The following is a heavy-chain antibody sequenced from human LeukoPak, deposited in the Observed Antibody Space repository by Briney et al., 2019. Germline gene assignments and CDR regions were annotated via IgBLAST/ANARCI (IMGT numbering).Heavy chain of an antibody. J-gene: IGHJ5*02. CDR2: IYYSGST. V-gene: IGHV4-61*01. CDR3: ASRYSGYDYTWFDP. CDR1: GGSVSSGSYY. D-gene: IGHD5-12*01. Sequence: SETLSLTCTVSGGSVSSGSYYWSWIRQPPGKGLEWIGYIYYSGSTSYNPSLKSRVTISVDTSKNQFSLKLSSVTAADTAVYYCASRYSGYDYTWFDPWGQGTLVTVSS.